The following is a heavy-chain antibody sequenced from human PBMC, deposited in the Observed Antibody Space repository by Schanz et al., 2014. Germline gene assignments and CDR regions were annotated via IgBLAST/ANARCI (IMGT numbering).Heavy chain of an antibody. V-gene: IGHV1-18*01. CDR1: GYIFINSG. Sequence: QIQLVQSGPEVKKPGATVKVSCKASGYIFINSGISWVRQAPGQGLEWMGWISVYNHNKEYDQKFQGRVTMTTDTSTNTAYMALTDLRSDDTAVYYCARDRRFFDRDDLYYFDSWGQGTLVNVSS. CDR3: ARDRRFFDRDDLYYFDS. J-gene: IGHJ4*02. D-gene: IGHD3-3*01. CDR2: ISVYNHNK.